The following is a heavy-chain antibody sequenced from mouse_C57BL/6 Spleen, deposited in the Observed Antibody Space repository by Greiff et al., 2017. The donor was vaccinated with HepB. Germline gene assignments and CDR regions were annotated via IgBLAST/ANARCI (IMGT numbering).Heavy chain of an antibody. Sequence: QVQLQQSGPELVKPGASVKISCKASGYAFSSSWMNWVKQRPGKGLEWIGRIYPGDGDTNYNGKFKGKATLTADKSSSTAYMQLSSLTSEDSAVYFCARGDGTFDYWGQGTTRTVSS. D-gene: IGHD3-3*01. CDR3: ARGDGTFDY. V-gene: IGHV1-82*01. J-gene: IGHJ2*01. CDR1: GYAFSSSW. CDR2: IYPGDGDT.